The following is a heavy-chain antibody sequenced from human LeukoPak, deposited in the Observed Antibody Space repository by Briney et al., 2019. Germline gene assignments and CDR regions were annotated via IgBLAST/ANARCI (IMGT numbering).Heavy chain of an antibody. CDR1: GYTFTSYY. D-gene: IGHD1-7*01. V-gene: IGHV1-46*01. CDR2: INPSGGNT. J-gene: IGHJ4*02. Sequence: ASVKVSCKASGYTFTSYYMHWVRQAPGQGLEWMGIINPSGGNTIYAQKFQGRVTMTRDTSTSTVYMELSNLRSEDTAVYYCAAGAVDNWNSGKLIDCWGQGTLVTVSS. CDR3: AAGAVDNWNSGKLIDC.